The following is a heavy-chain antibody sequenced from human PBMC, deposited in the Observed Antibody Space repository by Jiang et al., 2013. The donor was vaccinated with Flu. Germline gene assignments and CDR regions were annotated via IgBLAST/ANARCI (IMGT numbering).Heavy chain of an antibody. J-gene: IGHJ4*02. CDR3: ARVLYGSGMD. CDR2: STLTVVA. Sequence: SVKISCEASGYSFPNYYIHWVRQAPDGGLSGWPTSTLTVVAQTMHRTFRAGVTMTRDTSISTAYMELRWLRSDDTAVYYCARVLYGSGMDWGQGTLVTVSS. V-gene: IGHV1-2*02. D-gene: IGHD3-10*01. CDR1: GYSFPNYY.